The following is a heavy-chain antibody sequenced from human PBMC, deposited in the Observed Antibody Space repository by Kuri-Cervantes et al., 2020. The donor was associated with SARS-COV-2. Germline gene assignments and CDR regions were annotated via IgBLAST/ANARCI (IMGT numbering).Heavy chain of an antibody. CDR2: TYYRSKWYN. CDR3: AKDTHGIVVVVAAIDQ. J-gene: IGHJ4*02. V-gene: IGHV6-1*01. D-gene: IGHD2-15*01. Sequence: SETMSLTCALAGDSVSSNSAAWNWIRQSPSRGLECLGRTYYRSKWYNDYAVSVKGRITINPGTSKNQFSLQLNSVTPEDTAVYYCAKDTHGIVVVVAAIDQWGQGTLVTVSS. CDR1: GDSVSSNSAA.